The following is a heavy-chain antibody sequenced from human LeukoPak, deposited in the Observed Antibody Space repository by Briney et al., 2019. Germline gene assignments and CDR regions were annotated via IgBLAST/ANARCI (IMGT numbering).Heavy chain of an antibody. CDR3: ARSLAYCGGDCYWGLSYFDY. D-gene: IGHD2-21*02. Sequence: SETLSLTCAVSGYSISSGYYWGWIRQPPGKGLEWIGSIYHSGSTYYNPSLKSRVTISVDTSKNQFSLKLSSVTAADTAVYYCARSLAYCGGDCYWGLSYFDYWGQGTLVTVSS. CDR1: GYSISSGYY. CDR2: IYHSGST. J-gene: IGHJ4*02. V-gene: IGHV4-38-2*01.